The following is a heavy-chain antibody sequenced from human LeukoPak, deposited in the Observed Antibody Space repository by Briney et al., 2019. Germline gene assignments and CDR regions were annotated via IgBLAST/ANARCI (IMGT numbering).Heavy chain of an antibody. CDR1: GYTFTSYA. D-gene: IGHD2-2*01. J-gene: IGHJ4*02. Sequence: ASVKVSCKASGYTFTSYAMHWVRQAPGQRLEWMGWINAGNGNTKHSQKFQGRVTITRDTSASTAYMELSSLRSEDTAVYYCARDRCSSTSCYLDYWGQGTLSPSPQ. CDR3: ARDRCSSTSCYLDY. V-gene: IGHV1-3*01. CDR2: INAGNGNT.